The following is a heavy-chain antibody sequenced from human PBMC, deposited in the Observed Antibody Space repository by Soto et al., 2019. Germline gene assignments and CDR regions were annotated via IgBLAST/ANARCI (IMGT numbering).Heavy chain of an antibody. J-gene: IGHJ4*02. CDR3: ARTPTSSSPFDS. CDR1: GFSLSTSGMC. D-gene: IGHD6-6*01. Sequence: SGPTLVNPTQTLTLTCTFSGFSLSTSGMCVSWIRQPPGKALEWLALIDWNDDKYYSTSLKTRLTISKDTSKNQVVLTMTNMDPVDPATYYCARTPTSSSPFDSWGQGTLGTVSA. CDR2: IDWNDDK. V-gene: IGHV2-70*01.